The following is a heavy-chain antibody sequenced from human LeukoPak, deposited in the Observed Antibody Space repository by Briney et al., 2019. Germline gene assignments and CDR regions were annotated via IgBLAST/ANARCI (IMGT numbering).Heavy chain of an antibody. D-gene: IGHD6-6*01. V-gene: IGHV4-59*01. Sequence: SETLSLTXTVSGGSISSYYWSWIRQPPGKGLEWIGYIYYSGSTNYNPSLRSRVTISVDTSKNQFSLKLSSVTAADTAVYYCARHFDSSSSFCFDYWGQGTLVTVSS. CDR3: ARHFDSSSSFCFDY. J-gene: IGHJ4*02. CDR1: GGSISSYY. CDR2: IYYSGST.